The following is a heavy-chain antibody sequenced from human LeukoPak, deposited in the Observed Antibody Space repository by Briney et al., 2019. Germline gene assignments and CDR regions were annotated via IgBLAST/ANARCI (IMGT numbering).Heavy chain of an antibody. CDR2: INHSGST. CDR3: ARTEAFCSDTSCSNWFDP. Sequence: PSGTLSLTCGVSGGSISGTNWWSWVRQPPGKGLEWIGEINHSGSTNYNPSLKSRVSISVDTSNNQFSLKLSSVTAADTAVYYCARTEAFCSDTSCSNWFDPWGQGTLVTVSS. J-gene: IGHJ5*02. V-gene: IGHV4-4*02. CDR1: GGSISGTNW. D-gene: IGHD2-2*01.